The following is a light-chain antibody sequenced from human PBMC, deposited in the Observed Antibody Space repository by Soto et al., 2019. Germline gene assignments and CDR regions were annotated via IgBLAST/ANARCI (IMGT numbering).Light chain of an antibody. Sequence: LTQPASVSGSPGQSITISCTGISSDVGPYNSVSWYQHHPGKAPKLMLYEVTNRPSGVFNRFSGSKSGDTASLTISGLQAEDVAYYYCRSYGISSSPYVCGTGTKVTV. J-gene: IGLJ1*01. CDR1: SSDVGPYNS. CDR3: RSYGISSSPYV. CDR2: EVT. V-gene: IGLV2-14*01.